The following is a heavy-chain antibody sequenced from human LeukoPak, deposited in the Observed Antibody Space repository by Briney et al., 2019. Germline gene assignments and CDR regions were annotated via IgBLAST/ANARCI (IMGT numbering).Heavy chain of an antibody. J-gene: IGHJ4*02. CDR1: GFTFSSHG. Sequence: GGSLRLSCAASGFTFSSHGMNWVRQAPGKGLEWVSAISGSGAYTYYADSVKGRFIISRDNSKNTLSLQMTSLRVEDTAVYYCAKSDTPWGSWYFFDYWGQGTLVTVSS. CDR2: ISGSGAYT. V-gene: IGHV3-23*01. CDR3: AKSDTPWGSWYFFDY. D-gene: IGHD6-13*01.